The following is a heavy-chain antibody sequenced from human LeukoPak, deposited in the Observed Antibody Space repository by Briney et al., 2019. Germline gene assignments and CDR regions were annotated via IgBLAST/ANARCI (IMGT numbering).Heavy chain of an antibody. J-gene: IGHJ4*02. D-gene: IGHD2-2*01. CDR3: ARGTLPDY. V-gene: IGHV3-74*01. CDR2: IKTDGSST. CDR1: GFTLSRHW. Sequence: GGSLRLSSAEPGFTLSRHWMHSVREAPGKGLVWVSRIKTDGSSTRYADSVKGRFTISRDKAKKTLYMQMNSLRADETALYHWARGTLPDYWGQGTLGTVSS.